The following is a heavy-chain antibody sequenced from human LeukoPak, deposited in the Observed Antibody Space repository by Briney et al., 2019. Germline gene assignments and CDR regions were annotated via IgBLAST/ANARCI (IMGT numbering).Heavy chain of an antibody. D-gene: IGHD3-16*02. CDR2: IYYSGST. CDR1: GGSISSSSYY. J-gene: IGHJ4*02. Sequence: SETLSLTCTVSGGSISSSSYYWGWIRQPPGKGLEWIGSIYYSGSTYYNPSLKSRVTISVDTSKNQFSLKLSSVTAADTAVYYCARDLARDDYVWGSYRPPYYFDYWGQGTLVTVSS. V-gene: IGHV4-39*07. CDR3: ARDLARDDYVWGSYRPPYYFDY.